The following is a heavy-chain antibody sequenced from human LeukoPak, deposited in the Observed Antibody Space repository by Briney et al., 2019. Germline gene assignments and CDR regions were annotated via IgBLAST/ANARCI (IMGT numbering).Heavy chain of an antibody. CDR1: GGSISSSSYY. CDR2: MYDSGST. J-gene: IGHJ6*03. Sequence: SETLSLTCTVSGGSISSSSYYWGWIRKPPGKGLEWIGRMYDSGSTYYNPSLKSRVTISVDTSNNQSSLKLSSVTAADTAVYYSARDVCSGGSCYFFYYYYMDAWGKGTTVTASS. V-gene: IGHV4-39*07. CDR3: ARDVCSGGSCYFFYYYYMDA. D-gene: IGHD2-15*01.